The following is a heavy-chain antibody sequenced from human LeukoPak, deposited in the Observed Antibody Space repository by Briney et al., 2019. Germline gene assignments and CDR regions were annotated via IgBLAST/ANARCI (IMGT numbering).Heavy chain of an antibody. V-gene: IGHV3-74*01. D-gene: IGHD3-10*01. J-gene: IGHJ4*02. Sequence: GGSLRLSCAASGFTFSYYSMNWVRQVPGKGLVWVSRINGDESSTSYADSVKGRFTISRDNAKNTLYLQMNSLRAEDTAVYYCARGRGVTGDYWGRGALVTVSS. CDR3: ARGRGVTGDY. CDR1: GFTFSYYS. CDR2: INGDESST.